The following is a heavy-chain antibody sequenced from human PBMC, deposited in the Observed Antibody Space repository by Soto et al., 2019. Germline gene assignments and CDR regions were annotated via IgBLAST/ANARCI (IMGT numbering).Heavy chain of an antibody. J-gene: IGHJ6*02. V-gene: IGHV3-23*01. Sequence: GGSLRLSCAASGFTFSSYAMSWVRQAPGKGLEWVSAISGSGGSTYYADSVKGRFTISRDNSKNTLYLQMNSLRAEDTAVYYCAKRGYSYGYRYYYYYGMDVWGQGTTVTVSS. CDR3: AKRGYSYGYRYYYYYGMDV. CDR1: GFTFSSYA. CDR2: ISGSGGST. D-gene: IGHD5-18*01.